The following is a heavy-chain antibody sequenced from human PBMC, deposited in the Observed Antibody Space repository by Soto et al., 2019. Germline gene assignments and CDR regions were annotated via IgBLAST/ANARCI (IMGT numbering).Heavy chain of an antibody. CDR1: GFTFDDYA. Sequence: EVQLVESGGGVVQPGRSLRLSCSASGFTFDDYARNWVRQAPGKGLEWVSSISWNSGNIVYADSVRGRFTLSRDNAKTSLHLQMNSLRAEDTALYYCTKGASTSCFSAFDLWGQGTMVTVSS. CDR2: ISWNSGNI. D-gene: IGHD2-2*01. V-gene: IGHV3-9*01. CDR3: TKGASTSCFSAFDL. J-gene: IGHJ3*01.